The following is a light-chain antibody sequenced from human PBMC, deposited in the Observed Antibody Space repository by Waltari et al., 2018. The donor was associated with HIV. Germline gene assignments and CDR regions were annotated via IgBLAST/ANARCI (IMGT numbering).Light chain of an antibody. Sequence: DIRMTQYPGSLSASVGDRVTITCRASHNINSYLNWYHQKPGKAPKLLIYGASSLHSGVPSRFSGSGSGTDFTLTISSLQPEDFGTYYCQQSSTVPRTFGQGTKVEIK. CDR2: GAS. CDR3: QQSSTVPRT. CDR1: HNINSY. J-gene: IGKJ1*01. V-gene: IGKV1-39*01.